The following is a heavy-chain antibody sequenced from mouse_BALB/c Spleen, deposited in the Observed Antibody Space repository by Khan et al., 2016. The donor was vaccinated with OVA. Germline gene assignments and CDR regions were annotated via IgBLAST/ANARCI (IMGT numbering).Heavy chain of an antibody. CDR3: ATSYFYGYYFYY. J-gene: IGHJ2*01. CDR1: GFTFSSYG. D-gene: IGHD1-1*01. CDR2: ISGDSNTI. Sequence: EVELVESGGGLVQPGGSRKLSCAASGFTFSSYGMHWVRQAPEKGLEWVAYISGDSNTIYYADTVKGRFTISRDNPKNTLFLQMTSLMSEDTARYYCATSYFYGYYFYYWGPGTTLTVAS. V-gene: IGHV5-17*02.